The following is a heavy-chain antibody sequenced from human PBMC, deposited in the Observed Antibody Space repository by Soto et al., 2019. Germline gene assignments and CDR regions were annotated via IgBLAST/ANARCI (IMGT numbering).Heavy chain of an antibody. V-gene: IGHV3-23*01. J-gene: IGHJ4*02. Sequence: PGGSLRLSCAASGFTFSSYAMSWVRQAPGKGLEWVSAISGSGGSTNYADSVKGRFTISRDNSKNTLYLQMNSLRAEDTAVYYCGKPRGTGSYGFCYFDYWGQGTLVTVSS. D-gene: IGHD5-18*01. CDR1: GFTFSSYA. CDR2: ISGSGGST. CDR3: GKPRGTGSYGFCYFDY.